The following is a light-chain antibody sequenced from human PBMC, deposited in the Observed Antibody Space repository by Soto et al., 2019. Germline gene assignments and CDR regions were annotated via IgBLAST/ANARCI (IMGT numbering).Light chain of an antibody. CDR3: QSYDSSLSGFYV. CDR2: GNN. CDR1: SSNIGAGYD. J-gene: IGLJ1*01. V-gene: IGLV1-40*01. Sequence: QSVLTQPPSVSGAPGRRVTISCTGSSSNIGAGYDVHWYQQLPGTAPKLLIYGNNNRPSGVPDRFSGSKSGTSASLAITGLQAEDEADYYCQSYDSSLSGFYVFGTVTKLTVL.